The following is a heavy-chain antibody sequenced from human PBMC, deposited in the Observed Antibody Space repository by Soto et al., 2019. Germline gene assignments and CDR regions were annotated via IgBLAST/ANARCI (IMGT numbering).Heavy chain of an antibody. J-gene: IGHJ4*02. CDR1: GFTFSSYW. CDR3: AIRASYYDSSGYFDY. V-gene: IGHV3-74*01. D-gene: IGHD3-22*01. CDR2: INSDGSST. Sequence: GGSLRLSCAASGFTFSSYWMHWVRQAPGEGLVWVARINSDGSSTRYADSVKGRFTISRDNAKNTLYLQMNSLRAEDTAVYYCAIRASYYDSSGYFDYWGQGTLVTVSS.